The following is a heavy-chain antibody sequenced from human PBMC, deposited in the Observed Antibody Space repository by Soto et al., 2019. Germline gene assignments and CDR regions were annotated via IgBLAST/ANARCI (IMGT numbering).Heavy chain of an antibody. D-gene: IGHD1-26*01. J-gene: IGHJ6*02. V-gene: IGHV4-34*01. Sequence: SETLSLTCAVYGGSFSGYYWSWIRQPPGKGLEWIGEINHSGSTNYNPSLKSRVTISVDTSKNQFSLKLSSVTAADTAVYYCARGVVGATPVYYGMDVWGQGTTVTVSS. CDR3: ARGVVGATPVYYGMDV. CDR1: GGSFSGYY. CDR2: INHSGST.